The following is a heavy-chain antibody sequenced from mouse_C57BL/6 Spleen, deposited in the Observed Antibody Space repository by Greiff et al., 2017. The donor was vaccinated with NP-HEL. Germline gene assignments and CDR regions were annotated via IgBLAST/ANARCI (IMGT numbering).Heavy chain of an antibody. D-gene: IGHD2-4*01. J-gene: IGHJ2*01. CDR3: ARGGDYDEEAFDY. Sequence: EVQLQQSGPELVKPGASVKISCKASGYSFTGYYMNWVKQSPEKSLEWIGEINPSTGGTTYNQKFKAKATLTVDKSSSTAYMQLKSLTSEDSAVYYCARGGDYDEEAFDYWGQGTTLTVSS. CDR1: GYSFTGYY. CDR2: INPSTGGT. V-gene: IGHV1-42*01.